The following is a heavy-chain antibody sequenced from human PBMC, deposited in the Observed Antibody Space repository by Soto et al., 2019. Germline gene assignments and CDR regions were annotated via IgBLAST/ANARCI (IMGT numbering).Heavy chain of an antibody. CDR1: A. J-gene: IGHJ4*02. D-gene: IGHD3-16*01. Sequence: AMSWIRKAPGKGLEWVSAISGSGGSTYYADSVKGRFTISRDNSKNTLYLQMNSLRAGDTAVYYCAKAYLGFYPIDYWGQGTLVTVSS. CDR2: ISGSGGST. V-gene: IGHV3-23*01. CDR3: AKAYLGFYPIDY.